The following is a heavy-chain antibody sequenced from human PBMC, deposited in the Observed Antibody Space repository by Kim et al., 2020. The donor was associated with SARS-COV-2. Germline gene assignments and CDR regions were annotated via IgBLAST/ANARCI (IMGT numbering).Heavy chain of an antibody. J-gene: IGHJ4*02. CDR1: AFTFSSYG. Sequence: GGSLRLSCAASAFTFSSYGMHWVRQAPGKGLEWVAVISYDGSNKYYVDSVKGRFTISRDNSKNTLYLQMNSLRAEDTAVYYCAKDGEYCSSPSCYGDYYFDYWGQGTLVTVSS. CDR2: ISYDGSNK. V-gene: IGHV3-30*18. CDR3: AKDGEYCSSPSCYGDYYFDY. D-gene: IGHD2-2*01.